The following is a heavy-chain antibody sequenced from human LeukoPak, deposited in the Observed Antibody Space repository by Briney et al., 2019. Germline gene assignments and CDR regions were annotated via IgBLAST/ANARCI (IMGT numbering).Heavy chain of an antibody. CDR2: FSHSGST. CDR1: GYSISSGYC. Sequence: SETLSLTCTVSGYSISSGYCWGWIRQPPGKGLEWIGTFSHSGSTYYNPSLKSRVTISIDTSKNHFSLNLSSVTAADTAMYYCARARGYSYGYEVPFDPWGQGTLVTVSS. V-gene: IGHV4-38-2*02. CDR3: ARARGYSYGYEVPFDP. D-gene: IGHD5-18*01. J-gene: IGHJ5*02.